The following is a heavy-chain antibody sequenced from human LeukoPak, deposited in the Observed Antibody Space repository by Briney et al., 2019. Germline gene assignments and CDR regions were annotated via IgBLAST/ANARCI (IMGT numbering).Heavy chain of an antibody. CDR1: GFSFGDYA. D-gene: IGHD6-13*01. J-gene: IGHJ4*02. V-gene: IGHV3-49*04. Sequence: GGSLRLSCTTSGFSFGDYAMSWVRQAPGKGLEWVGFIRSKAYGGTTEYAASVKGRFTISRDDSKSIAYVQMNSLKTEDTAVYYCTRGAFSSRYSDYWGQGTLVTVSP. CDR3: TRGAFSSRYSDY. CDR2: IRSKAYGGTT.